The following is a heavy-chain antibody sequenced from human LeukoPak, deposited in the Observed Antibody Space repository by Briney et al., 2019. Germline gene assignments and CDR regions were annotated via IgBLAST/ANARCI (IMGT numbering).Heavy chain of an antibody. CDR1: GYTFTGYY. CDR2: INPNSGGT. Sequence: EASVKVSCKASGYTFTGYYMHWVRQAPGQGLEWMGWINPNSGGTNYAQKLQGRVTMTTDTSTSTAYMELRSLRSDDTAVYYCARSKPVRYFDWLQFARFDAFDIWGQGTMVTVSS. D-gene: IGHD3-9*01. J-gene: IGHJ3*02. CDR3: ARSKPVRYFDWLQFARFDAFDI. V-gene: IGHV1-2*02.